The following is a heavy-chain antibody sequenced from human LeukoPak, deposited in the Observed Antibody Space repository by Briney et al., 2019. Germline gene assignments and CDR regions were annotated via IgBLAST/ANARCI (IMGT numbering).Heavy chain of an antibody. CDR3: ASDGSTMVRGVISYYYYGMDG. D-gene: IGHD3-10*01. CDR2: INPSGGST. CDR1: GYTFTSYY. J-gene: IGHJ6*04. V-gene: IGHV1-46*01. Sequence: ASVKVSCEASGYTFTSYYMHWVRQAPGQGLEWMGIINPSGGSTSYAQKFQGRVTMTRDTSTSTVYMELSSLRSEDTAVYYCASDGSTMVRGVISYYYYGMDGWGKGTTVMVS.